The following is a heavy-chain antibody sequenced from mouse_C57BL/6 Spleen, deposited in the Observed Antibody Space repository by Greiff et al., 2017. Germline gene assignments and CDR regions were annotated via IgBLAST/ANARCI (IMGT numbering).Heavy chain of an antibody. D-gene: IGHD1-1*01. J-gene: IGHJ4*01. CDR3: ARGPYYGSSYDAMDY. Sequence: VQLQQPGAELVKPGASVKLSCKASGYTFTSYWITWVKQRPGQGLEWIGDIYPGSGSTNYNEKFKSKATLTVDTSSSTAYMQLSSLTSEDSAVYYGARGPYYGSSYDAMDYWGQGTSVTVSS. V-gene: IGHV1-55*01. CDR2: IYPGSGST. CDR1: GYTFTSYW.